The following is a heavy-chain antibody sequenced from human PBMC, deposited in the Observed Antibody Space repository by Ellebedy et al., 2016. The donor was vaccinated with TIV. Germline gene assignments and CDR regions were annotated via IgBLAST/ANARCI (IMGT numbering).Heavy chain of an antibody. J-gene: IGHJ4*02. Sequence: PGGSLRLSCEASGFTFGISWMDWVRQAPGKGLEGVANIKYDGYEKYYLDSVKGRFTIPRDNLKNTLYLEMDSLGIEDTGVYYFARDHVGTGRPAALDYWGQGIQVNVSS. D-gene: IGHD6-6*01. CDR1: GFTFGISW. V-gene: IGHV3-7*01. CDR3: ARDHVGTGRPAALDY. CDR2: IKYDGYEK.